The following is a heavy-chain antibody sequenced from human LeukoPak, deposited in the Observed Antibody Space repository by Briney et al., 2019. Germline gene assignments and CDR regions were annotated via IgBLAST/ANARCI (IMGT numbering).Heavy chain of an antibody. CDR3: ARDWPSLMDSSGWYDAFDI. J-gene: IGHJ3*02. CDR2: IYTSGST. CDR1: GGSISSYY. Sequence: SETLSLTCTVSGGSISSYYWSWIRQPAGKGLEWIGRIYTSGSTNYNPSLKSRVTMSVDTSKNQFSLKLSSVTAADTAVYYCARDWPSLMDSSGWYDAFDIRGQGTMVTVSS. D-gene: IGHD6-19*01. V-gene: IGHV4-4*07.